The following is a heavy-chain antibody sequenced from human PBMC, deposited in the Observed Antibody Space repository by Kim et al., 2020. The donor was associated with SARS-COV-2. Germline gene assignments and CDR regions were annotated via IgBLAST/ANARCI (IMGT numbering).Heavy chain of an antibody. Sequence: GGSLRLSCAASGFTFSSYAMSWVRQAPGKGLEWVSAIGGSGGSTHYGDSVKGRFTISRDNSKNTLYLQTNSLRAEDTAVYYCAKFSPHCGGGCDFDYWGQGTLVTVSS. J-gene: IGHJ4*02. D-gene: IGHD2-21*02. V-gene: IGHV3-23*01. CDR1: GFTFSSYA. CDR3: AKFSPHCGGGCDFDY. CDR2: IGGSGGST.